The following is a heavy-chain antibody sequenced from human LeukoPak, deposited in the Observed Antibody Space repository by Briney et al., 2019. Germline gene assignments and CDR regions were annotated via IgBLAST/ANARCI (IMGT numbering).Heavy chain of an antibody. CDR3: ARLGGDTYYFGSGSYPNWYFDL. J-gene: IGHJ2*01. CDR1: GYSFTTYW. D-gene: IGHD3-10*01. V-gene: IGHV5-51*01. CDR2: IYPDDSDT. Sequence: GESLKISCKASGYSFTTYWIGWVRQRPGKGLECMGIIYPDDSDTTYSPSFQGQVTISADKSFSTAYLQWSSLKASDTAIYYCARLGGDTYYFGSGSYPNWYFDLWGRGTLVTVSS.